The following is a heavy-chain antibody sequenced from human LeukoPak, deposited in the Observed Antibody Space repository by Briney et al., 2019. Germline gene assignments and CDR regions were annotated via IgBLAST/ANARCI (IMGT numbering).Heavy chain of an antibody. D-gene: IGHD3-22*01. Sequence: SGRSLRLSCAASGFTFSSYGMHWVRQAPDKGLEWVSVIYSGGSTYYADSVKGRFTISRDNSKNTLYLQMNSLRAEDTAVYYCAKDVWYYDSSGFQGYFDYWGQGTLVTVSS. CDR1: GFTFSSYG. CDR3: AKDVWYYDSSGFQGYFDY. V-gene: IGHV3-NL1*01. J-gene: IGHJ4*02. CDR2: IYSGGST.